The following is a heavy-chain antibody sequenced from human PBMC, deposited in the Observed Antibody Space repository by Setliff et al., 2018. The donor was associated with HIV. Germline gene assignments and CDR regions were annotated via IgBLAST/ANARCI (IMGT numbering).Heavy chain of an antibody. CDR3: ARQGPNSSHLHLFYYYAMDV. Sequence: PGESLKISCKVSGYEFATYWIGWVRQMPGKGLEWMGIMYPGEADIRYKPSFEGQVTISADKSTGTAYLQWSSRKVSDSGIYYCARQGPNSSHLHLFYYYAMDVWRQGTTFTVSS. D-gene: IGHD3-10*01. V-gene: IGHV5-51*01. CDR1: GYEFATYW. J-gene: IGHJ6*02. CDR2: MYPGEADI.